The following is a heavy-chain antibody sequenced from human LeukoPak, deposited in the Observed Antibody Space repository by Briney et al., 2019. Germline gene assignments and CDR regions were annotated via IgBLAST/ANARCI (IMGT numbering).Heavy chain of an antibody. CDR1: GFTFSFYT. CDR2: ISSNGGST. V-gene: IGHV3-64*01. D-gene: IGHD1-26*01. Sequence: PGTSLRLSCAASGFTFSFYTMHWVRQAPGKGLEYVSAISSNGGSTYYANSVRGRFTISRDNSKNTLFVQMGSLRAEDMAVYYCANARLILGVYFDYWGQGTLVTVSS. J-gene: IGHJ4*02. CDR3: ANARLILGVYFDY.